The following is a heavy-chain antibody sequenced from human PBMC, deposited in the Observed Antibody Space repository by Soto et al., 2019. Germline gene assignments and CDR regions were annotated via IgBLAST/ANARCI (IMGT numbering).Heavy chain of an antibody. V-gene: IGHV3-21*01. CDR3: ARAPTNYYGSGIDAFDI. J-gene: IGHJ3*02. Sequence: GGSLRLSCAASGFTFSSYSMNWVRQAPGKGLEWVSSISSSSSYIYYADSVKGRFTISRDNAKNSLYLQMNSLRAEDTAVYYCARAPTNYYGSGIDAFDIWGQGTMVTVSS. CDR2: ISSSSSYI. D-gene: IGHD3-10*01. CDR1: GFTFSSYS.